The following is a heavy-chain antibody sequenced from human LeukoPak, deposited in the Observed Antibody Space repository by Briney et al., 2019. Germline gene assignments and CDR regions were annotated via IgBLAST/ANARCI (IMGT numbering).Heavy chain of an antibody. CDR3: ARDFGSYLDY. Sequence: GGSLRLSCAASGFTFTSYSINWVRQAPGKGLEWISSISASSTYIYYADSVKGRFTISRENAKNSLFLQMNSLRAEDTAVYYCARDFGSYLDYWGQGTLVTVSS. J-gene: IGHJ4*02. CDR2: ISASSTYI. V-gene: IGHV3-21*01. D-gene: IGHD3-10*01. CDR1: GFTFTSYS.